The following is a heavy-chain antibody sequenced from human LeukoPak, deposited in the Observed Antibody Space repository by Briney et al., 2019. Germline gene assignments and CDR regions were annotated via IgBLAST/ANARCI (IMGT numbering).Heavy chain of an antibody. CDR3: ARDEATIMTTDALDI. D-gene: IGHD1-14*01. J-gene: IGHJ3*02. V-gene: IGHV1-69*04. CDR2: FIPILGIA. CDR1: GGTFSSYA. Sequence: ASVKVSCKASGGTFSSYAISWVRQAPGQGLEWMGRFIPILGIAHYAQNFQGRVTITADKSTTTAYMELSSLRSEDTAAYYCARDEATIMTTDALDIWGQGTMVTVSS.